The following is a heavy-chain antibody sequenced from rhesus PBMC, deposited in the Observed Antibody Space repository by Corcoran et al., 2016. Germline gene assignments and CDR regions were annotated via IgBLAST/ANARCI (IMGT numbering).Heavy chain of an antibody. D-gene: IGHD4-23*01. J-gene: IGHJ4*01. CDR1: GCTFSSYW. CDR2: INSGGGST. CDR3: ARFSNYVDY. V-gene: IGHV3S25*01. Sequence: EVQLVETGGGLVQPGGSLKLSGAASGCTFSSYWMNWVRQAPGKGLEWVSAINSGGGSTYYADSVKGRFTISRDNSKNTLSLQMNSLRAEDTAVYYCARFSNYVDYWGQGVLVTVSS.